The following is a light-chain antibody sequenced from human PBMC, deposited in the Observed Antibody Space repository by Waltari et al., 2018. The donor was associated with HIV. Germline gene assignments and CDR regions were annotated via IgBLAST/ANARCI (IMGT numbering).Light chain of an antibody. CDR1: QIVGGNS. V-gene: IGKV3D-20*01. CDR2: DAS. CDR3: QQYGSSPRT. J-gene: IGKJ1*01. Sequence: EIVLTQSPGTLSLSPGDRATLSCRASQIVGGNSLAWYQQKPGLAPSLLIYDASNRATGIPDRFSGSGSGTDFTLTISRLEPEDFAVYYCQQYGSSPRTFGQGTKVEIK.